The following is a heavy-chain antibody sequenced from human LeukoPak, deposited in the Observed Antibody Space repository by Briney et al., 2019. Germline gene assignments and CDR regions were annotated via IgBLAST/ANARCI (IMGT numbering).Heavy chain of an antibody. CDR1: GFTFSSYS. CDR2: ISSSSSYI. CDR3: ARDVDYSSSPVEFDY. V-gene: IGHV3-21*01. Sequence: PGGSLRLSCAASGFTFSSYSMNWVRQAPGKGLEWVSSISSSSSYIYYADSVKGRFTISRDNAKTSLYLQMNSLRAEDTAVYYCARDVDYSSSPVEFDYWGQGTLVTVSS. J-gene: IGHJ4*02. D-gene: IGHD6-6*01.